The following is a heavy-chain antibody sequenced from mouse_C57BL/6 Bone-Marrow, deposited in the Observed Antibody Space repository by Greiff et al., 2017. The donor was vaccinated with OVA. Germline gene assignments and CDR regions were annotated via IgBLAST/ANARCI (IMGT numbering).Heavy chain of an antibody. D-gene: IGHD4-1*01. Sequence: VQLKESGPELVKPGASVKMSCKASGYTFTDYYMHWVKQKPGKGLEWIGEIYPGSGNTYYNEKFKGKATLTADTSSSTAYMQLSSLTSEDSAVYFCARSANWEGGYYFDYWGQGTTLTVSS. J-gene: IGHJ2*01. CDR3: RSANWEGGYYFDY. CDR2: YPGSGNTY. CDR1: YTFTDYYM. V-gene: IGHV1-83*01.